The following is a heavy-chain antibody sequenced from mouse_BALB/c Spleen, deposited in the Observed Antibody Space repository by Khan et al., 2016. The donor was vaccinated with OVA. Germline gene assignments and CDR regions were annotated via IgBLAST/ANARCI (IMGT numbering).Heavy chain of an antibody. Sequence: VQLKQSGPELVKPGASVQISCKASGYSFTGYFMNWVMQSHGKSLEWIGRINPHIGETFYNQKFKGKATLTVDESSSTAHMELRSLASEDSAVYYCARIYRSDFDYWGQGTTVTVSS. CDR3: ARIYRSDFDY. V-gene: IGHV1-20*02. D-gene: IGHD1-1*01. CDR1: GYSFTGYF. CDR2: INPHIGET. J-gene: IGHJ2*01.